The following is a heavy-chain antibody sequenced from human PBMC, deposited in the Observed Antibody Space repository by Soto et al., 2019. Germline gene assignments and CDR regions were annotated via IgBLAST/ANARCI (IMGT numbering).Heavy chain of an antibody. D-gene: IGHD1-26*01. CDR1: GYMSITYW. CDR3: ARRGTGATTSIKVFDY. CDR2: LYPGDSDI. Sequence: VQSLTISCEPLGYMSITYWTGWVRQMTGKGLEGIGILYPGDSDITSSTSCEGQVTLSVDKSVNPAYLHWTSLQSAVTATHFCARRGTGATTSIKVFDYWGQGTPVPVSS. V-gene: IGHV5-51*01. J-gene: IGHJ4*02.